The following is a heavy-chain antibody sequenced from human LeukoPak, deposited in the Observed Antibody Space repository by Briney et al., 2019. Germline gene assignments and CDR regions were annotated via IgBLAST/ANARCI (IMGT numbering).Heavy chain of an antibody. D-gene: IGHD3-22*01. CDR2: INPNSGGT. Sequence: ASVKVSCKASGYTFTGYYMHWVRQAPGQGLEWMGWINPNSGGTNYAQKFQGRVTMTRDTSISTAYMELSRLRSADTAVYYCARDPVGYYDSSGPSEYFQHWGQGTLVTVSS. CDR3: ARDPVGYYDSSGPSEYFQH. J-gene: IGHJ1*01. CDR1: GYTFTGYY. V-gene: IGHV1-2*02.